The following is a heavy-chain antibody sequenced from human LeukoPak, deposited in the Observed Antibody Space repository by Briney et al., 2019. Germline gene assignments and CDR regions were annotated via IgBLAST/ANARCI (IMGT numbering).Heavy chain of an antibody. J-gene: IGHJ5*02. V-gene: IGHV3-11*05. Sequence: PGGSLRLSCAASGFTFNIYAMHWIRQAPGKGLEWVSYISSSSSYTNYADSVKGRFTISRDNAKNSLYLQMNSLRAEDTAVYYCARVSGYMDPWGQGTLVTVSS. D-gene: IGHD5-18*01. CDR3: ARVSGYMDP. CDR2: ISSSSSYT. CDR1: GFTFNIYA.